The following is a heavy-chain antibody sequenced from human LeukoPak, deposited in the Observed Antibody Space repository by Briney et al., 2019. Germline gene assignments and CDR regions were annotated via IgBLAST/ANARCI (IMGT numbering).Heavy chain of an antibody. CDR3: AKASYGALPYGMDV. V-gene: IGHV3-9*01. J-gene: IGHJ6*02. CDR2: ISWNSGSI. CDR1: GFTFDDYA. D-gene: IGHD4-17*01. Sequence: PGRSLRLSCAASGFTFDDYAMHWVRQAPGKGLEWASGISWNSGSIGYADSVKGRFTISRDNAKNSLYLQMNSLRAEDTALYYCAKASYGALPYGMDVWGQGTTVTVSS.